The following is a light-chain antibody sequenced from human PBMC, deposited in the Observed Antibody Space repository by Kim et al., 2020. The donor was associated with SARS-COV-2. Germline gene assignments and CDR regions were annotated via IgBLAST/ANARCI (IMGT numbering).Light chain of an antibody. CDR1: SSDVGNYNL. J-gene: IGLJ1*01. V-gene: IGLV2-23*02. CDR2: EVS. Sequence: QSALTQPASVSGSPGQSITISCTGTSSDVGNYNLVSWYQQHPGKAPKLMIYEVSKRPSGVSNHFSGSKSGNTASLTISGLQPEDEADYYCCSYAGSSTYVFGTGTKFTVL. CDR3: CSYAGSSTYV.